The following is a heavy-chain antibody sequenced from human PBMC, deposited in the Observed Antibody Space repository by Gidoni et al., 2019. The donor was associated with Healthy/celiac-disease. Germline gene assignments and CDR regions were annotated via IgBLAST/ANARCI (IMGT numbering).Heavy chain of an antibody. CDR2: ISYDGSNK. CDR1: GFPFSSYD. J-gene: IGHJ6*02. Sequence: QVQLVESGGGAVQPGRSLRLSCAASGFPFSSYDMHWVRQAPGKGLEWVAVISYDGSNKYYADSVKGRFTISRDNSKNTLYLQMNSLRAEDTAVYYCARDWGGNNVAVAGTGMDVWGQGTTVTVSS. V-gene: IGHV3-30-3*01. CDR3: ARDWGGNNVAVAGTGMDV. D-gene: IGHD6-19*01.